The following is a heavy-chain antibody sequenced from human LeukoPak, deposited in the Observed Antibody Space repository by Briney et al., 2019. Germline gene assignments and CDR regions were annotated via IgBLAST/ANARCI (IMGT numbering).Heavy chain of an antibody. CDR3: ARGQRPQYTSTWDNWFDP. CDR1: GFPFSSYE. CDR2: ISSSGNKI. V-gene: IGHV3-48*03. Sequence: GGSLRLSCAASGFPFSSYEMNWVRQAPGKRLQWVSYISSSGNKIYYAASVKGRFTISRDNAKNSLYLQIDSLRAEDAAVYYCARGQRPQYTSTWDNWFDPWGQGTQVTVSS. J-gene: IGHJ5*02. D-gene: IGHD2-2*01.